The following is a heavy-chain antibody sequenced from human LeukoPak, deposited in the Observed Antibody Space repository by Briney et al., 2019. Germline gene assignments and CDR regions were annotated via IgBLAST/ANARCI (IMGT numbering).Heavy chain of an antibody. V-gene: IGHV4-39*07. Sequence: PSETLSLTCTVSGGSIRRSNYYWGWIRQPPGKGLEWVGTIYYSGSTYYNPSLKSRVTISVETSKNQFSLKLSSVTAADTAVYFCAGSNYYYYYMDVWGKGTTVTVSS. CDR3: AGSNYYYYYMDV. J-gene: IGHJ6*03. CDR2: IYYSGST. CDR1: GGSIRRSNYY.